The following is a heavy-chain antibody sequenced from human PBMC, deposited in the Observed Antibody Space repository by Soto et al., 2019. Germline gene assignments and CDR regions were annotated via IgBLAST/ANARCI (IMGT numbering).Heavy chain of an antibody. CDR3: AKAQAILIPSFDY. D-gene: IGHD3-3*01. V-gene: IGHV3-30*18. CDR1: GFTFSSYG. Sequence: QVQLVESGGGVVQPGRSLRLSCAASGFTFSSYGMHWVRQAPGKGLEWVAVISYDGSNKYYADSVKGRFTISRDNSKNTLYLQMNSLRAEDTAVYYCAKAQAILIPSFDYWGQGTLVTVSS. CDR2: ISYDGSNK. J-gene: IGHJ4*02.